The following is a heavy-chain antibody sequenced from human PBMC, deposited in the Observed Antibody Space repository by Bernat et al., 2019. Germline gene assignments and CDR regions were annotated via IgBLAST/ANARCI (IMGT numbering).Heavy chain of an antibody. CDR1: GFTFSTYG. J-gene: IGHJ4*02. CDR2: ISDSGGSS. CDR3: AKSPLPAKQWLARIRGGIDY. D-gene: IGHD6-19*01. Sequence: VQLVESGGGVVQPGRSLRLSCAASGFTFSTYGMNWVRQAPGKGLEWVSGISDSGGSSYYADSVKGRFTISRDNSKNTVFLQMNSLRVEDTAVYYCAKSPLPAKQWLARIRGGIDYWGQGTLVTVSS. V-gene: IGHV3-23*04.